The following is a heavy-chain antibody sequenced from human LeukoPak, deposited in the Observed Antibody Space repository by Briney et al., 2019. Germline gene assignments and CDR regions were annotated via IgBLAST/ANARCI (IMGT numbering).Heavy chain of an antibody. CDR1: GGSISSGGYY. J-gene: IGHJ6*02. CDR3: ARVPIRITIFGVVIKYYYYYGMDV. V-gene: IGHV4-61*08. D-gene: IGHD3-3*01. CDR2: IYYSGST. Sequence: SETLSLTCTVSGGSISSGGYYWSWIRQHPGKGLEWIGYIYYSGSTNYNPSLKSRVTISVDTSKNQFSLKLSSVTAADTAVYYCARVPIRITIFGVVIKYYYYYGMDVWGQGTTVTVSS.